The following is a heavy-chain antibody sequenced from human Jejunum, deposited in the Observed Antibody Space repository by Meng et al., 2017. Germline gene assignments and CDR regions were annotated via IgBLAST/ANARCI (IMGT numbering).Heavy chain of an antibody. J-gene: IGHJ4*02. CDR1: GYIFINFP. CDR2: INAEKGNT. Sequence: QVQLVQSGAEVKEPGTSVRLSCKASGYIFINFPIHWVRQGPGRGLEWLGWINAEKGNTKYSQSLQGRVTITRDKSATTVYMDLSSLRSEDTALYYCAREYRDVLGFLEGSVDEGHFDRWGQGTLVTVSS. V-gene: IGHV1-3*01. CDR3: AREYRDVLGFLEGSVDEGHFDR. D-gene: IGHD3-3*01.